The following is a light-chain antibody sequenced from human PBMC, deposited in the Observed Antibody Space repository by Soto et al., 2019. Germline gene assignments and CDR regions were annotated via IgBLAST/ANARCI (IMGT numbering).Light chain of an antibody. CDR1: RSVSSSY. CDR3: QQYGSLVT. CDR2: GAS. V-gene: IGKV3-20*01. Sequence: EIVLTQSPGTLSLSPGERATLSCRASRSVSSSYLAWYQQKPGRAPRLLIDGASSRATGIPDRFSGSGSGTDSTLTISRLEPEDLAVYYCQQYGSLVTFGQGTKVDIK. J-gene: IGKJ1*01.